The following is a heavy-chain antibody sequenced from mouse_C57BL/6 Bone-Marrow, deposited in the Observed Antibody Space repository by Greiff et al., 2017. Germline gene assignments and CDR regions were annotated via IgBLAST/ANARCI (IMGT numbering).Heavy chain of an antibody. J-gene: IGHJ3*01. CDR2: IDPETGGT. V-gene: IGHV1-15*01. D-gene: IGHD2-3*01. CDR3: TRDGFRPWFAY. CDR1: GYTFTDYE. Sequence: QVQLQQSGAELVRPGASVTLSCKASGYTFTDYEMHWVKQTPVHGLEWIGAIDPETGGTAYNQKFKGKAILTADKSSSTAYMELRSLTSEDSAVYYCTRDGFRPWFAYWGQGTLVTVSA.